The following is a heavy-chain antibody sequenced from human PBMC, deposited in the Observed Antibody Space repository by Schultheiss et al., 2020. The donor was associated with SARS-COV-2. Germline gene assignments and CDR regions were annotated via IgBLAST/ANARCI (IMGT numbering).Heavy chain of an antibody. CDR3: ARDRVSILQWELTYYYYGMDV. Sequence: ASVKVSCKASGYTFTGYYMHWVRQAPGQGLEWMGWINAGNGNTKYSQKFQGRVTITRDTSASTAYMELSSLRSEDTAVYYCARDRVSILQWELTYYYYGMDVWGQGTTVTVSS. D-gene: IGHD1-26*01. CDR1: GYTFTGYY. CDR2: INAGNGNT. J-gene: IGHJ6*02. V-gene: IGHV1/OR15-3*02.